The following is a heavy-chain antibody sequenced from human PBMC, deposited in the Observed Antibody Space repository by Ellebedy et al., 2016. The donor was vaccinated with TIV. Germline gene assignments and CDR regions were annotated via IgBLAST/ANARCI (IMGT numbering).Heavy chain of an antibody. CDR3: SRQELRYFDWLPDFDY. Sequence: AASVKVSCKASGYTFTNYYLHWVRQAPGQGLEWMGIINPRGGSTSYAQNLQGRVTMTTDTSKSTAYMELRSLRSDDPAVYYCSRQELRYFDWLPDFDYWGQGTLVTVSS. CDR2: INPRGGST. D-gene: IGHD3-9*01. J-gene: IGHJ4*02. CDR1: GYTFTNYY. V-gene: IGHV1-46*01.